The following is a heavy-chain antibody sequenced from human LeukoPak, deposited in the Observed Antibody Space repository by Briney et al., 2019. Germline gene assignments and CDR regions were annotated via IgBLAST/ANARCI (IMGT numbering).Heavy chain of an antibody. Sequence: GGSLRLSYAASGFTFSSYDMHWVRQATGKGLEWVSVIGTAGDPYYADSVKGRFTISRENAENSLYLQMNSLRAGDTAVYYCVRECRSIGRCNHCYGMDVWGQGTTVTVCS. CDR1: GFTFSSYD. J-gene: IGHJ6*02. CDR3: VRECRSIGRCNHCYGMDV. V-gene: IGHV3-13*05. D-gene: IGHD2-2*01. CDR2: IGTAGDP.